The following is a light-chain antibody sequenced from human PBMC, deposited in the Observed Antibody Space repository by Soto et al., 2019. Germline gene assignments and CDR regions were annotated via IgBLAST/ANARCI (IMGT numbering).Light chain of an antibody. CDR2: GAS. CDR1: QSVNKAY. V-gene: IGKV3-15*01. CDR3: QQYNNWPT. Sequence: EIVLTQSPGTLVLSPGARATLSCRASQSVNKAYLVWYQVKPGQSPRLLISGASTRATGIPANFSGSGSGTEFTLTISSLQSEDFAVYYCQQYNNWPTFGQGTKV. J-gene: IGKJ1*01.